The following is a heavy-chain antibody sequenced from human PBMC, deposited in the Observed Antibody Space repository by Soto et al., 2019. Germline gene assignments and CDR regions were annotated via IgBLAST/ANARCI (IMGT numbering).Heavy chain of an antibody. Sequence: EVQLEESGGALVQPGRSLRLSCAASGFTFDDSAMYWVRQVLGKGLEWVSSISWNSGNIGYADSVKGRFTTSRDNAENSLYLQMNSLRPEDTALYYCVRSKGGYSYGTPFDYWGQGTLVTVSS. CDR1: GFTFDDSA. CDR3: VRSKGGYSYGTPFDY. V-gene: IGHV3-9*01. D-gene: IGHD5-18*01. CDR2: ISWNSGNI. J-gene: IGHJ4*02.